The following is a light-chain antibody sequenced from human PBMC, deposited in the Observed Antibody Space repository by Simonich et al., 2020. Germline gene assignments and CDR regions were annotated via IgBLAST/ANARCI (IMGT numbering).Light chain of an antibody. J-gene: IGLJ2*01. CDR1: SSDVGGYNY. CDR2: DVS. CDR3: SSYTSSSTHVV. V-gene: IGLV2-14*03. Sequence: QSALTQPASVSGSPGQSITISCTGTSSDVGGYNYVSWYQQHPGQAPKLMIFDVSNRPSGGSNRFSGSKSGNTASLTISGLQAEDEADYYCSSYTSSSTHVVFGGGTKLTVL.